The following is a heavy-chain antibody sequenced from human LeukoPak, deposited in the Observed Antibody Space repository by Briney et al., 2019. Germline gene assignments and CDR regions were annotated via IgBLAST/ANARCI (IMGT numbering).Heavy chain of an antibody. D-gene: IGHD6-19*01. V-gene: IGHV3-7*05. J-gene: IGHJ4*02. CDR3: VAGTTY. CDR2: IKQDGSQK. Sequence: PGGPLRLSCAASGFTFSNFWMTWVRQAPGKGLEWVAIIKQDGSQKYYVDSVKGRFTISRDNARNSLYLQMNSLRVEDTAVYWAVAGTTYWGQGTLVTVSS. CDR1: GFTFSNFW.